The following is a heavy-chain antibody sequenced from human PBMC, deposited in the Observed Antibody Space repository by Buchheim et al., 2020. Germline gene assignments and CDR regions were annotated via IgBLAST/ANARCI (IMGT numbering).Heavy chain of an antibody. D-gene: IGHD2-15*01. V-gene: IGHV3-7*01. CDR2: IKQDGSEK. CDR3: ARGLPYYCSGGSCYSEGGDY. Sequence: EVQLVESGGGLVQPGGSLRLSCAASGFTFSRYWMSWVRQAPGKGLEWVANIKQDGSEKYYVDSVKGRFPISRDNAKNSLYLQMNSLRAEDMAVYYSARGLPYYCSGGSCYSEGGDYWGQGTL. CDR1: GFTFSRYW. J-gene: IGHJ4*02.